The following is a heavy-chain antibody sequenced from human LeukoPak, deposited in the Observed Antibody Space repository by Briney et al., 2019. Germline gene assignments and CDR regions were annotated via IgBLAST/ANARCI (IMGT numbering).Heavy chain of an antibody. J-gene: IGHJ3*01. D-gene: IGHD3-10*02. V-gene: IGHV3-11*04. CDR2: IASTGTLV. Sequence: GGSLRLSCVASGFTFSDYYMSWIRQAPGKGLEWVSYIASTGTLVDCEDSVKGRFTISRDNAKNSLYLQMNSLRVEDTAVYYCARESVRNYVGRGAFDLWGQGTLVTVSS. CDR3: ARESVRNYVGRGAFDL. CDR1: GFTFSDYY.